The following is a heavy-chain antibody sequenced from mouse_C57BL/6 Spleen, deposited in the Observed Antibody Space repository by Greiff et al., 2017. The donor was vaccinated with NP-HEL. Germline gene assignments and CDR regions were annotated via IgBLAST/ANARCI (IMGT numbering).Heavy chain of an antibody. CDR2: IDPSDSYT. D-gene: IGHD1-1*01. V-gene: IGHV1-69*01. Sequence: VQLQQSGAELVMPGASVKLSCKASGYTFTSYWMHWVKQRPGQGLEWIGEIDPSDSYTNYNQKFKGKSTLTVDKSSSKAYMQLSSRTSEDSAVYYCARNYYGSSLYFDYWGQGTTLTVSS. CDR3: ARNYYGSSLYFDY. J-gene: IGHJ2*01. CDR1: GYTFTSYW.